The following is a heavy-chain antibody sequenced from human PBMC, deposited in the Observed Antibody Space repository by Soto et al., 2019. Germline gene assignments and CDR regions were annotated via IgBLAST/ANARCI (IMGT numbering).Heavy chain of an antibody. D-gene: IGHD2-2*01. CDR1: GFTFSNYG. CDR3: AKASGYCSSASCSRLIYYYYGMDV. V-gene: IGHV3-30*02. CDR2: IDYNEINQ. J-gene: IGHJ6*02. Sequence: GGSLRLSCVASGFTFSNYGMHWVRQAPGKGLEWVAGIDYNEINQYYIDSVKGRFTISRDNSKNTLYLQMNRLRAEDTAVYYCAKASGYCSSASCSRLIYYYYGMDVWGQGTTVTVSS.